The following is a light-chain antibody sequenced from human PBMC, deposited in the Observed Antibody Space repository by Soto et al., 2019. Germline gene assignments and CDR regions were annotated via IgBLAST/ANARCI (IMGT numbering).Light chain of an antibody. CDR3: CSYAGSSVWV. CDR1: NSDVGSYNL. Sequence: QSALTQPASVSGSPGQSITISCTGSNSDVGSYNLVSWYQQHPGQAPKLMIYEGSKRPSGVSNRLSGCKSGNTASLTISGLQAEDEADYYCCSYAGSSVWVFGGGTKVTVL. J-gene: IGLJ3*02. CDR2: EGS. V-gene: IGLV2-23*01.